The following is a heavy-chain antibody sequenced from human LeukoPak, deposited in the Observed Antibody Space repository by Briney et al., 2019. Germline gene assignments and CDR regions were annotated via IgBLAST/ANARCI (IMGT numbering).Heavy chain of an antibody. CDR2: INAGNGST. D-gene: IGHD6-13*01. V-gene: IGHV1-3*01. J-gene: IGHJ5*02. Sequence: ASVKVSYKASGYTFTSYAMHWVRQAPGQRLEWMGWINAGNGSTKYSQKFQGRVTITRDTSASTAYMELSSLRSEDTAVYYCARRIAAAGNNWFDPWGQGTLVTVSS. CDR1: GYTFTSYA. CDR3: ARRIAAAGNNWFDP.